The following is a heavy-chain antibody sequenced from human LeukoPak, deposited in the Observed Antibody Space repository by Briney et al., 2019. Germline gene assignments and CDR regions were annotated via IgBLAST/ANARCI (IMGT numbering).Heavy chain of an antibody. D-gene: IGHD3-22*01. J-gene: IGHJ4*02. Sequence: ASVKVSCKASGGTFSSYAISWVRQAPGQGLEWMGRIIPILGIANYAQKFQGRVTITADKSTSTAYMELSSLRSDDTAVYYCARDSPYDSSGYSYWGQGTLVTVSS. CDR1: GGTFSSYA. V-gene: IGHV1-69*04. CDR2: IIPILGIA. CDR3: ARDSPYDSSGYSY.